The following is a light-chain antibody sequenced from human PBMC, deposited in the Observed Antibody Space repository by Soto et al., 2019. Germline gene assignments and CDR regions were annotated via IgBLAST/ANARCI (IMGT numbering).Light chain of an antibody. Sequence: QSALTQPPSASASLGASVTLTCTLSSGYSNYKVDWYQQRPGKGPRFVMRVGTGGIVGSKGDGIPDRFSVLGSGLNRYLTIKNIQEEDESDYHCGADHGSGSNTVFGGGTKLTVL. CDR2: VGTGGIVG. V-gene: IGLV9-49*01. J-gene: IGLJ2*01. CDR3: GADHGSGSNTV. CDR1: SGYSNYK.